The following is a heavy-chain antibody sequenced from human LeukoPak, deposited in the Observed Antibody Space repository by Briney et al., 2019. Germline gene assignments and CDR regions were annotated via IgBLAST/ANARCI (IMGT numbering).Heavy chain of an antibody. J-gene: IGHJ4*02. CDR3: ARANGYSGYDSNFDY. Sequence: SVKVSCKASGYTFTSYAISWVRQAPGQGLEWMGRIIPILGIANYAQKFQGRVTITADKSTSTAYMELSSLRSEDTAVYYCARANGYSGYDSNFDYWGQGTLVTVSS. CDR2: IIPILGIA. CDR1: GYTFTSYA. V-gene: IGHV1-69*04. D-gene: IGHD5-12*01.